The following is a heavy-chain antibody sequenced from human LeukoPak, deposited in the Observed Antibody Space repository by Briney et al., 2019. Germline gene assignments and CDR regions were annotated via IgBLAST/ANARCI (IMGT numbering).Heavy chain of an antibody. V-gene: IGHV3-53*01. CDR3: ARWSPYCSGGSCSRLDAFDI. CDR1: GFTVSSNY. D-gene: IGHD2-15*01. J-gene: IGHJ3*02. CDR2: IYSGGST. Sequence: GGSLRLSCAASGFTVSSNYMSWVRQAPGKGLEWVSVIYSGGSTYYADSVKGRFTISRDNSKNTLYLQMNSLRAEDTAVYYCARWSPYCSGGSCSRLDAFDIWGQGTMVTVSS.